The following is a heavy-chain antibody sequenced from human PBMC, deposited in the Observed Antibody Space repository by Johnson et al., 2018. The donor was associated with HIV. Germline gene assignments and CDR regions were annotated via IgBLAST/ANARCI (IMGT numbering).Heavy chain of an antibody. J-gene: IGHJ3*01. CDR1: GFTFSTYG. Sequence: QVQLVESGGGVVQPGRSLRLSCAASGFTFSTYGMHWVRQAPDKGLEWVSAVSAGGDNTYYADSVEGRFTISRDNSKTTLYLKMNSLRAWDTAVYYCSRSMRGALDVWGQGTMVTVSS. CDR2: VSAGGDNT. CDR3: SRSMRGALDV. D-gene: IGHD3-10*01. V-gene: IGHV3-NL1*01.